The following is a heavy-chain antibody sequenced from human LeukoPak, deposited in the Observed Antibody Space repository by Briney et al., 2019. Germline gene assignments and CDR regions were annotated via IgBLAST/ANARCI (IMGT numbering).Heavy chain of an antibody. CDR1: GYTFTSYY. Sequence: ASVKVSCKASGYTFTSYYMHWVRQAPGQGLEWMGIINPSGGSTSYAQKLQARDNMNSDTYTNTVYMETSSMRSYDTAVHYCATEYYDISSNWFDPWGQGTLVTVSS. V-gene: IGHV1-46*04. D-gene: IGHD3-9*01. J-gene: IGHJ5*02. CDR3: ATEYYDISSNWFDP. CDR2: INPSGGST.